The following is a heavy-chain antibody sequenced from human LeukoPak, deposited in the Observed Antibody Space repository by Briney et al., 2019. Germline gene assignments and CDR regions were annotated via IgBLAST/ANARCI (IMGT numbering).Heavy chain of an antibody. Sequence: PGGSLRLSCAASGFTFDDYGMSWVRQAPGKGLEWVSGINWNGGSTGYADSVKGRLTISRDNSKNTLYLQMNSLRSEDTAVYYCAADSSRDYFDYWGQGTLVTVSS. CDR3: AADSSRDYFDY. D-gene: IGHD3-22*01. CDR2: INWNGGST. J-gene: IGHJ4*02. CDR1: GFTFDDYG. V-gene: IGHV3-20*04.